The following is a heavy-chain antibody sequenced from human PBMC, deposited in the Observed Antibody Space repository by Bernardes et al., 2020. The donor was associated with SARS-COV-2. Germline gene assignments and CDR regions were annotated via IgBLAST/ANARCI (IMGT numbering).Heavy chain of an antibody. CDR3: ARDDTADCSSTSCYIAY. D-gene: IGHD2-2*02. CDR1: GYTFTGYY. V-gene: IGHV1-2*02. J-gene: IGHJ4*02. Sequence: ASVKVSCKASGYTFTGYYMHWVRQAPGQGLEWMGWINPNSGGTNYAQKFQGRVTMTRDTSISTAYMELSRLRSDDTAVYYCARDDTADCSSTSCYIAYWGLVTLVTVAS. CDR2: INPNSGGT.